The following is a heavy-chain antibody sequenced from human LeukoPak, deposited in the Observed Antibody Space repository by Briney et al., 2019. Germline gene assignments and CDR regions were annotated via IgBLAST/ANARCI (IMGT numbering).Heavy chain of an antibody. Sequence: PSETQSLTCAVFGGSFSGYYWSWIRQPPGKGLEWIGYIYNSGSTKYNPSLKSRVTISVDTSKNQFSLKLRSVTAADTAFYYCARGRWNDLYFDYWGQGALVTVSS. CDR1: GGSFSGYY. CDR3: ARGRWNDLYFDY. CDR2: IYNSGST. V-gene: IGHV4-59*01. J-gene: IGHJ4*02. D-gene: IGHD1-1*01.